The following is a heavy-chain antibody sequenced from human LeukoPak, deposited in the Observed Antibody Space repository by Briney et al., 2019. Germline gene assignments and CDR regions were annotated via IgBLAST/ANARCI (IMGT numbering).Heavy chain of an antibody. CDR1: GGSISSGSYY. V-gene: IGHV4-61*02. CDR3: ARVSGSGSYYLINWYFDL. D-gene: IGHD3-10*01. CDR2: IYTSGST. Sequence: SETLSLTCTVSGGSISSGSYYWSWIRQPAGKGLEWIGRIYTSGSTNYNPSLKSRVTISVDTSKNQFSLKLSSVTAADTAVYYCARVSGSGSYYLINWYFDLWGRGTLVTVSS. J-gene: IGHJ2*01.